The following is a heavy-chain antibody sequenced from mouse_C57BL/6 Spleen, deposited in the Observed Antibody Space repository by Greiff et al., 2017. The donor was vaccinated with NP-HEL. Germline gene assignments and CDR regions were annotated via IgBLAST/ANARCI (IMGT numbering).Heavy chain of an antibody. D-gene: IGHD1-1*01. J-gene: IGHJ4*01. CDR1: GYTFTSYW. CDR2: IDPSDSYT. Sequence: QVQLQQPGAELVKPGASVKLSCKASGYTFTSYWMQWVKQRPGQGLEWIGEIDPSDSYTNYNQKFKGKATLTVDTSSSTAYMQLSSLTSEDSAVYYCARRRNYYGSSYLYAMDYWGQGTSVTVSS. CDR3: ARRRNYYGSSYLYAMDY. V-gene: IGHV1-50*01.